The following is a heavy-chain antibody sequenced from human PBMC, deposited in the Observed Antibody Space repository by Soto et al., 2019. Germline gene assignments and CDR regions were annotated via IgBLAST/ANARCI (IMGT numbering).Heavy chain of an antibody. J-gene: IGHJ6*02. CDR1: GFTVSSNY. V-gene: IGHV3-53*01. Sequence: EVQLVESGGGLIQPGGSLRLSCAASGFTVSSNYMSWVRQAPGKGLEWASVIYSGGSTYYADSVKGRFTISRDNSKNTLYLQMNSLRAEDTAVYYCARVCGGSCYQPAPYGMDVWGQGTTVTVSS. D-gene: IGHD2-15*01. CDR3: ARVCGGSCYQPAPYGMDV. CDR2: IYSGGST.